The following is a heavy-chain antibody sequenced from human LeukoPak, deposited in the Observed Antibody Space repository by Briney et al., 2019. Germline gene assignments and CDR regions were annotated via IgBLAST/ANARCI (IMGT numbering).Heavy chain of an antibody. Sequence: SETLSLTCTVSGGSISSSSYYWGWIRQTPGKGLEWIGSIYYSGSTYYNPSLKSRVTISVDTSKNQFSLKLSSVTAADTAVYYCATQPWRQWLVFDYWGQGTLVTVSS. CDR3: ATQPWRQWLVFDY. V-gene: IGHV4-39*01. J-gene: IGHJ4*02. CDR1: GGSISSSSYY. D-gene: IGHD6-19*01. CDR2: IYYSGST.